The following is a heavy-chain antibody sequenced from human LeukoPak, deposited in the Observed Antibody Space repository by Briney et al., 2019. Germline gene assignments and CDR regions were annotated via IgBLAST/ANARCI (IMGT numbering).Heavy chain of an antibody. CDR2: INPNSGGT. J-gene: IGHJ4*02. CDR3: ARAETDMVRGVIMTHYFDY. D-gene: IGHD3-10*01. Sequence: ASVKVSCKASGYTFTGYYMHWVRQAPGQGLEWMGWINPNSGGTNYAQKFQGWVTMTRDTSISTAYMELSRLRSDDTAVYYCARAETDMVRGVIMTHYFDYWGQGTLVTVSS. V-gene: IGHV1-2*04. CDR1: GYTFTGYY.